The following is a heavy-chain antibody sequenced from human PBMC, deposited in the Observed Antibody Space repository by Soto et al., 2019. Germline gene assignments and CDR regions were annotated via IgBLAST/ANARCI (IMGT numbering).Heavy chain of an antibody. V-gene: IGHV3-30*18. J-gene: IGHJ6*02. Sequence: HPGGSLRLSCAASGFTFSSYGMHWVRQAPGKGLEWVAVISYDGSNKYYADSVKGRFTISRDNSKNTLYLQMNSLRAEDTAVYYCAKSRDHTPYYGMDVWSQGTTVTVSS. CDR2: ISYDGSNK. D-gene: IGHD2-2*02. CDR3: AKSRDHTPYYGMDV. CDR1: GFTFSSYG.